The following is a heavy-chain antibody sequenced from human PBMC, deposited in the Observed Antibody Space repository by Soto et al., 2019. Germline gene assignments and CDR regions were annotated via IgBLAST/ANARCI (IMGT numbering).Heavy chain of an antibody. CDR3: ARADYYDSYSYYFLPSDFDF. CDR2: MFYSGST. Sequence: QLQLQESGPGLVKPSGTLSLTCTVSGGSISSDRYFWAWIRQPPGKGLEWIGGMFYSGSTYYNPSLNSRGTISVDMSVDMSKNRFSLKLNSVSAADTAIYFRARADYYDSYSYYFLPSDFDFWGQGTLVTVSS. D-gene: IGHD3-22*01. CDR1: GGSISSDRYF. V-gene: IGHV4-39*01. J-gene: IGHJ4*02.